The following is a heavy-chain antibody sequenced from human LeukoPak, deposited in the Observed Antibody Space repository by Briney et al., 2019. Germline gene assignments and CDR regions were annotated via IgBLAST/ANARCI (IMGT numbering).Heavy chain of an antibody. V-gene: IGHV4-59*08. CDR2: IYYSGSS. D-gene: IGHD3-3*01. Sequence: PSETLSLTCTVSGGSITNYFWSWIRQPPGKGLEWIGFIYYSGSSNYNPSLKSRVALAVDTSKNQFSLKLSSVTAADTAVYYCARHSYYDHSGGRNWFDPWGQGTLVTVSS. CDR3: ARHSYYDHSGGRNWFDP. CDR1: GGSITNYF. J-gene: IGHJ5*02.